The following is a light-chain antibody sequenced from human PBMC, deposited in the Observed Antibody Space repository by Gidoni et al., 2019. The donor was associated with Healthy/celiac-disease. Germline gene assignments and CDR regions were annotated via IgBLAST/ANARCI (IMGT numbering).Light chain of an antibody. CDR2: GAS. Sequence: IVMTQSRATLSVSPGERATLSCRASQSVSSNLAWYQQKPGQAPRLLIYGASTRATGIQAMFSGSGSGTEFTLTIISLQSADFAVYSCQQYNNWSPLTFGGGTKVEIK. J-gene: IGKJ4*01. CDR3: QQYNNWSPLT. V-gene: IGKV3-15*01. CDR1: QSVSSN.